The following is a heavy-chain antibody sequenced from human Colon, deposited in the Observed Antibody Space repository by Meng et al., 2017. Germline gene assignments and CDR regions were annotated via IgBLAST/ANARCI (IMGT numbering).Heavy chain of an antibody. CDR1: GDSISGFY. J-gene: IGHJ4*02. D-gene: IGHD4/OR15-4a*01. V-gene: IGHV4-59*01. Sequence: GSLRLSCIVSGDSISGFYWNWIRQSPGKGLEWIGFVLSGGSINYNPSLKRRVTISIDLSKSQFSLKLTSMTAADTAVYYCARVTDLGGARRFDYWGPGTLVTVSS. CDR2: VLSGGSI. CDR3: ARVTDLGGARRFDY.